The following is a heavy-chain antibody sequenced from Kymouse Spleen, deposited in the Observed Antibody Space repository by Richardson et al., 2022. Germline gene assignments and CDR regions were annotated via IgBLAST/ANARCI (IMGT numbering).Heavy chain of an antibody. D-gene: IGHD1-26*01. V-gene: IGHV4-59*01. CDR3: ARDSPSGSYSGP. Sequence: QVQLQESGPGLVKPSETLSLTCTVSGGSISSYYWSWIRQPPGKGLEWIGYIYYSGSTNYNPSLKSRVTISVDTSKNQFSLKLSSVTAADTAVYYCARDSPSGSYSGPWGQGTLVTVSS. J-gene: IGHJ5*02. CDR2: IYYSGST. CDR1: GGSISSYY.